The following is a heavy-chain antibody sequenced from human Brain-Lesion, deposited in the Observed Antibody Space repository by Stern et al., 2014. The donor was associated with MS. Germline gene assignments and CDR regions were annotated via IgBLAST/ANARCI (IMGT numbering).Heavy chain of an antibody. CDR2: MNPNTGGT. J-gene: IGHJ6*02. CDR3: ARDQRGITIFGVVTDYYYLGMDV. V-gene: IGHV1-2*02. D-gene: IGHD3-3*01. CDR1: GYIFTGYY. Sequence: VQLVESGAEVKKPGASVKVSCQTSGYIFTGYYIHWVRQAPGQGLEWMAWMNPNTGGTKYAQTFQGRVTMSRYTSISTAYVELSSLTSDDTAVYYCARDQRGITIFGVVTDYYYLGMDVWGQGTTVTVSS.